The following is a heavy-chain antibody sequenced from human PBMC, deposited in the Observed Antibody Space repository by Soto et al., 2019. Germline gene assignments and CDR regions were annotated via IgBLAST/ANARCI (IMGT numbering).Heavy chain of an antibody. V-gene: IGHV1-2*04. J-gene: IGHJ6*02. Sequence: ASAKVSCKASGYSFTDYHIHWVRQAPGQGLEWLGRINPKSGGTSTAQKFQGWVTMTTDTSISTASMELTRLTSDDTAIYYCARGDSTDCSNGVCSFFYNHDMDVWGQ. CDR2: INPKSGGT. CDR3: ARGDSTDCSNGVCSFFYNHDMDV. CDR1: GYSFTDYH. D-gene: IGHD2-8*01.